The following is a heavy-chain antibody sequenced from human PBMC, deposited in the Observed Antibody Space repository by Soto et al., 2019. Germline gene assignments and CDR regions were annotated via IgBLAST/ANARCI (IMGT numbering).Heavy chain of an antibody. CDR2: ISGGGGST. V-gene: IGHV3-23*01. J-gene: IGHJ4*02. Sequence: PGGSLRLSCAASGFTFSSYAMNWVRQAPGKGLEWVSAISGGGGSTYYADYVKGRFTMSRDNSKNTLYLQMSSLKAEDTAVYYCAKDDCITTSCSGAYWGQGT. CDR1: GFTFSSYA. CDR3: AKDDCITTSCSGAY. D-gene: IGHD2-2*01.